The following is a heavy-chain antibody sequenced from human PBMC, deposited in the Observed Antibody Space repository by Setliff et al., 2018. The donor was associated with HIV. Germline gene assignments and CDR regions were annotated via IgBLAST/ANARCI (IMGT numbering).Heavy chain of an antibody. D-gene: IGHD6-13*01. J-gene: IGHJ4*02. CDR3: ARSLRYRNSWYGAENDY. CDR1: GGTVNSQA. V-gene: IGHV1-69*10. Sequence: SVKVSCQASGGTVNSQALNWVRQAPGQGLEWMGGYIPTLHITRYAENIHRCRVTISAATSTSTVYLDLKGVKTDDTALYYCARSLRYRNSWYGAENDYWGQGTLVTVSS. CDR2: YIPTLHIT.